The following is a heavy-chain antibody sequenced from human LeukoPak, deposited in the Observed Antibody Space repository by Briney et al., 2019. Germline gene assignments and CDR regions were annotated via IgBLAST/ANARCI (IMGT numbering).Heavy chain of an antibody. D-gene: IGHD3-22*01. CDR1: GFAFSTYA. J-gene: IGHJ4*02. V-gene: IGHV3-23*01. Sequence: GGSLRLSCAASGFAFSTYAMSWVRQAPGKGLEWVSAISGSGGRTYYADSVKGRFTISRDNSKNTLYLQMNSLRADDTAVYYCAREKTASGFFDYWGQGTLVTVSS. CDR3: AREKTASGFFDY. CDR2: ISGSGGRT.